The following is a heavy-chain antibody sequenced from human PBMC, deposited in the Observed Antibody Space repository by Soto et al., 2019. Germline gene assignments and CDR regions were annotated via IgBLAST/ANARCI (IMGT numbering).Heavy chain of an antibody. CDR2: IDWNDDK. D-gene: IGHD2-8*02. Sequence: SGPTLGNPTQTLTLTCAVSGFSLSTSGVGGGWIRQPPGKAVEWLALIDWNDDKRYSPSLTSRLTIPTHTSKNQVVLTMTNMAPVDTATYYCSYRSVIPCGVLYFCGQRTLDTGSS. CDR1: GFSLSTSGVG. CDR3: SYRSVIPCGVLYF. J-gene: IGHJ4*02. V-gene: IGHV2-5*01.